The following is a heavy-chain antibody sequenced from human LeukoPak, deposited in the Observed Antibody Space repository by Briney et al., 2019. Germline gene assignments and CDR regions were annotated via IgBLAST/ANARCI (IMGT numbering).Heavy chain of an antibody. D-gene: IGHD4-11*01. CDR1: GGSFSGYY. Sequence: SETLSLTCVVYGGSFSGYYWSWIRQPPGKGLEWIGFIYYTGNTNYNPSLKSRLTISVDTSNNQFSLKVSSVTAADTAVYYCVRSKSGTYSWFDPWGQGTLVTVSS. CDR3: VRSKSGTYSWFDP. J-gene: IGHJ5*02. CDR2: IYYTGNT. V-gene: IGHV4-59*01.